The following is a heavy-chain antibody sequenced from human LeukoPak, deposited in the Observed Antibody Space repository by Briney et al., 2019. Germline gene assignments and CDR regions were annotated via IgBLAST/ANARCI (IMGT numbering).Heavy chain of an antibody. CDR3: ARDGEEYSGSYRGDY. V-gene: IGHV4-38-2*02. J-gene: IGHJ4*02. D-gene: IGHD1-26*01. Sequence: SETLSLTCTVSGYSISSGYYWGWIRQPPGKGLEWIGSIYHRGSTYYNPSLKSRVTISVDTSKNQFSLKLSSVTAADTAVYYCARDGEEYSGSYRGDYWGQGTLVTVSS. CDR1: GYSISSGYY. CDR2: IYHRGST.